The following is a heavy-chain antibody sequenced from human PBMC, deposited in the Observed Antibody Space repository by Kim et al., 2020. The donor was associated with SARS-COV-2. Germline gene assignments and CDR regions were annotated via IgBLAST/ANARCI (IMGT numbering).Heavy chain of an antibody. V-gene: IGHV3-23*01. D-gene: IGHD3-10*01. CDR3: AKDRSSPYYYGSGSLN. CDR2: ISGSGGST. Sequence: GGSLRLSCAASGFTFSSYAMSWVRQAPGKGLEWVSAISGSGGSTYYADSVKGRFTISRDNSKNTLYLQMNSLRAEDTAVYYCAKDRSSPYYYGSGSLNWGQGTLVTVSS. CDR1: GFTFSSYA. J-gene: IGHJ4*02.